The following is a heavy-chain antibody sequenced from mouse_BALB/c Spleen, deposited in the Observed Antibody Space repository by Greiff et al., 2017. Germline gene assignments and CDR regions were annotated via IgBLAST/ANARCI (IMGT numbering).Heavy chain of an antibody. CDR2: INPGSGGT. V-gene: IGHV1-54*01. D-gene: IGHD1-1*01. CDR1: GYAFTNYL. Sequence: QVQLQQSGAELVRPGTSVKVSCKASGYAFTNYLIEWVKQRPGQGLEWIGVINPGSGGTNYNEKFKGKATLTADKSSSTAYMQLSSLTSDDSAVYFCARAVVPAMDYWGQGTSVTVSS. J-gene: IGHJ4*01. CDR3: ARAVVPAMDY.